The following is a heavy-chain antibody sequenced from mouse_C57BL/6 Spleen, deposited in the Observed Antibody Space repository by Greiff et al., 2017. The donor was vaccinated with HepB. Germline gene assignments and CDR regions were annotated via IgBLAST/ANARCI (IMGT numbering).Heavy chain of an antibody. CDR1: GFTFSDYY. D-gene: IGHD1-1*01. CDR3: VRRGSTYAMDY. J-gene: IGHJ4*01. Sequence: EVKLMESGGGLVQPGGSLKLSCAASGFTFSDYYMYWVRQTPEKRLEWVAYISNGGGSTYYPDTVKGRFTISRDNAKNTLYLQMSRLKSEDTAMYYCVRRGSTYAMDYWGQGTSVTVSS. CDR2: ISNGGGST. V-gene: IGHV5-12*01.